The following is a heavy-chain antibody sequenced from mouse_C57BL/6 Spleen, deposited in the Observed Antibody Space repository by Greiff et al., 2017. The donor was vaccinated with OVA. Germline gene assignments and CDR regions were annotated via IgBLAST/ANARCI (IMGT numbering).Heavy chain of an antibody. J-gene: IGHJ3*01. D-gene: IGHD1-1*01. CDR2: FDPENGDT. CDR3: TTTVTTVVATRGFAY. CDR1: GFNIKDDY. Sequence: VQLQQSGAELVRPGASVKLSCTASGFNIKDDYMHWVKQRPEQGLEWIGWFDPENGDTAYASKFQGKANITADTSSNTAYLQLSSLTSEDTAVYYCTTTVTTVVATRGFAYWGQGTLVTVSA. V-gene: IGHV14-4*01.